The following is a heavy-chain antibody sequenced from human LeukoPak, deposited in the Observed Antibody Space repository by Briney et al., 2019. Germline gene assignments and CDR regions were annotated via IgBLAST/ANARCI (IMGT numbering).Heavy chain of an antibody. CDR1: GFTFSAFG. CDR3: AKATRRATVTTFDY. Sequence: GGSLRLSCAASGFTFSAFGMNWVRQAPGKGLEWVSTITNSGGSTYYVDSVKGRFTISRDNSKNTLYLQMNSLRAEDTAVYYCAKATRRATVTTFDYWGQGTLVPVSS. CDR2: ITNSGGST. V-gene: IGHV3-23*01. J-gene: IGHJ4*02. D-gene: IGHD4-17*01.